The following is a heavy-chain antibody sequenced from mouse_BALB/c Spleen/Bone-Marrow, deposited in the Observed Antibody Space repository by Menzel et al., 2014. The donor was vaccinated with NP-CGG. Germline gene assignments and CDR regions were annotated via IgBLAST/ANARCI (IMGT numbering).Heavy chain of an antibody. J-gene: IGHJ4*01. CDR2: IYPGNSDT. CDR3: TRSGSLGAMDY. D-gene: IGHD3-1*01. Sequence: VQLQQSGTVLARPGASVKMFCKASGYSFTSYWMHWVKQRPGQGLEWIGAIYPGNSDTSYNQKFKGKAKLTAVTSASXAYMELSSLTNEDSAVYYCTRSGSLGAMDYWGQGTSVTVSS. V-gene: IGHV1-5*01. CDR1: GYSFTSYW.